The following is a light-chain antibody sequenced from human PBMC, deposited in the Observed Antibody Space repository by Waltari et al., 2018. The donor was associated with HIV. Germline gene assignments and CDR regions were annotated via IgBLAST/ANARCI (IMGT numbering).Light chain of an antibody. CDR3: QQYYSTPLT. CDR1: QSVLYSSNNKNY. V-gene: IGKV4-1*01. Sequence: DIVMTQSPDSLVVSLGEGATIHCKSSQSVLYSSNNKNYLAWYQQKLGQPPKLLIYWASTRESGVPDRFSGSGSGTDFTLTISSLQAEDVAVYYCQQYYSTPLTFGQGTKVEIK. J-gene: IGKJ1*01. CDR2: WAS.